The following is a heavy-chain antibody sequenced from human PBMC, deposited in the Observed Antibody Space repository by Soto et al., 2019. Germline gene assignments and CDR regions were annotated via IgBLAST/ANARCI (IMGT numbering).Heavy chain of an antibody. J-gene: IGHJ6*02. CDR1: GYSFTSYW. CDR2: IDPSDSYT. D-gene: IGHD3-10*01. V-gene: IGHV5-10-1*01. Sequence: GESLKISCKGSGYSFTSYWISWVRQMPGKGLEWMGRIDPSDSYTNYSPSFQGHVTISADKSISTAYLQWSSLKASDTAMYYCAGHRRFGEYYYYGIDVWGQGTTVTVSS. CDR3: AGHRRFGEYYYYGIDV.